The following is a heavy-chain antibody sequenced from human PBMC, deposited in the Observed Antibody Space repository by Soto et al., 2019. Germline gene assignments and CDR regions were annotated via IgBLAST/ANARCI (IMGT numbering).Heavy chain of an antibody. Sequence: QVQLVQSGAEVKKPGASVKVSCKASGYTFTGYYMHWVRQAPGQGLEWMGWINPNSGGTNYAQKFQGGVTMTRDTSISTAYMELSRLRSDDTAVYYCARGGNIVVVPAAIDYYYGMDVWGQGPRSPSP. J-gene: IGHJ6*02. CDR2: INPNSGGT. V-gene: IGHV1-2*02. D-gene: IGHD2-2*01. CDR1: GYTFTGYY. CDR3: ARGGNIVVVPAAIDYYYGMDV.